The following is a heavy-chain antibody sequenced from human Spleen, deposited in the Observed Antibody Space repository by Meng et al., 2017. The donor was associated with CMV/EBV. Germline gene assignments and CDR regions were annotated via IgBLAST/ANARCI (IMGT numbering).Heavy chain of an antibody. V-gene: IGHV1-46*01. CDR3: ARDPPNCSSTSCYTGDYFDC. J-gene: IGHJ4*02. CDR1: GYTFTSYY. Sequence: ASVKVSCKASGYTFTSYYVHWVRQAPGQGLEWMGIINPSGGSTTYAHKFQGRVIMTRDTSTSTVYMELNSLRSDDTAVYYCARDPPNCSSTSCYTGDYFDCWGQGTLVTVSS. D-gene: IGHD2-2*02. CDR2: INPSGGST.